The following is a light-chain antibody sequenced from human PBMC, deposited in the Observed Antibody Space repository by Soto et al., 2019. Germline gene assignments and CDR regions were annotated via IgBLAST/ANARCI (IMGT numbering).Light chain of an antibody. CDR3: QQYGYSPIT. J-gene: IGKJ5*01. CDR2: GAS. CDR1: QSVGSNY. Sequence: EFVLTQSPGTLSLSPGERATLSCRASQSVGSNYLAWYQQKPGQAPRLLIYGASSRATGIADRFSGSGSGTDFTLTISRLEPEDFALYYCQQYGYSPITFGQGTRLET. V-gene: IGKV3-20*01.